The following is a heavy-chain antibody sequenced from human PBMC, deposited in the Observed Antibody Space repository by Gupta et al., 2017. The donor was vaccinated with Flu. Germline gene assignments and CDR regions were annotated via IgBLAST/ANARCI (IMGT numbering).Heavy chain of an antibody. CDR2: IIPIFGTA. V-gene: IGHV1-69*06. CDR1: GGTFSSYA. CDR3: ARAYQYPAYGGNSYYFDY. Sequence: QMQLVQSGAEVKKPGSSVKVSCKASGGTFSSYAISWVRQAPGQGLEWMGGIIPIFGTANYAQKFQGRVTITADKSTSTAYMELSSLRSEDTAVYYCARAYQYPAYGGNSYYFDYWGQGTLVTVSS. D-gene: IGHD4-23*01. J-gene: IGHJ4*02.